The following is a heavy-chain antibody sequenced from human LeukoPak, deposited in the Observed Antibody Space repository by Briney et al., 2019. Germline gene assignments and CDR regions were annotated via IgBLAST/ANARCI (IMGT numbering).Heavy chain of an antibody. J-gene: IGHJ6*02. Sequence: ASVKVSCKASGYTFTSYGISWVRQAPGQGLEWMGWISAYNGNTNYAQKLQGRVTMTTDTSTSTAYMELRSLRSDDTAVYYCAKLDIVVVPAAMGAYYYYYGMDVWGQGTTVTVSS. D-gene: IGHD2-2*03. CDR2: ISAYNGNT. CDR3: AKLDIVVVPAAMGAYYYYYGMDV. CDR1: GYTFTSYG. V-gene: IGHV1-18*01.